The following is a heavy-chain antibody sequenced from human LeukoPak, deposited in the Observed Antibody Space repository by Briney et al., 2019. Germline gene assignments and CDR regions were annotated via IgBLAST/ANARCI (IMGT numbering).Heavy chain of an antibody. CDR2: IFYSGST. V-gene: IGHV4-59*01. CDR3: ARNAEYFQH. CDR1: GGSISSYY. Sequence: SETLSLTCTVSGGSISSYYWSWIRQPPGKGLGWIGYIFYSGSTNYNPSLKSRVTISVDTSKNQFSLKLSSVTAADTAVYYCARNAEYFQHWGQGTLVTVSS. J-gene: IGHJ1*01.